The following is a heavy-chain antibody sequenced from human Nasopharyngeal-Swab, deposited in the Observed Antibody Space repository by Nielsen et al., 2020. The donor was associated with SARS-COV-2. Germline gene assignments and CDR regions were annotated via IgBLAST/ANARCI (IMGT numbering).Heavy chain of an antibody. CDR3: ARDQGIFQGDYYYYYGMDV. V-gene: IGHV3-48*03. J-gene: IGHJ6*02. CDR2: ISSSGSTI. CDR1: GFTFSSYE. D-gene: IGHD2-15*01. Sequence: RGSLRLSCAASGFTFSSYEMNWVRQAPGKGLEWVSYISSSGSTIYYADSVKGRFTISRDNAKNSLYLQMNSLRAEDTAVYYCARDQGIFQGDYYYYYGMDVWGQGTTVTVSS.